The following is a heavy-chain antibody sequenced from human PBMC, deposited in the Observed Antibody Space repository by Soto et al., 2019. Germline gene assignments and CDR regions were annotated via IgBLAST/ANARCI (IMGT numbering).Heavy chain of an antibody. CDR3: ARRHSRSSYGY. CDR2: INHSGST. J-gene: IGHJ4*02. V-gene: IGHV4-34*01. Sequence: QVQLQQWGAGLLKPSETLSLTCAVYGGSFSGYYWSWIRQPPGKGLEWIGEINHSGSTNYNPSLKSRVTISVDTSKNQFSLKLSSVTAADTAVYYCARRHSRSSYGYWGQGTLVTVSS. CDR1: GGSFSGYY. D-gene: IGHD6-13*01.